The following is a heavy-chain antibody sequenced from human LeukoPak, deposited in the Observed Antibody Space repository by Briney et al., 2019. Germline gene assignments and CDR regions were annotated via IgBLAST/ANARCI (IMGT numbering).Heavy chain of an antibody. V-gene: IGHV1-18*01. J-gene: IGHJ4*02. D-gene: IGHD1-26*01. CDR3: ARDEKVVGALDH. CDR1: GYTFTSYG. Sequence: ASVKVSCKASGYTFTSYGISWVRQAPGQGLEWMGWINPKNGNTNYIQKLQGRVTMTTDTSTSTVYMDLMSLRSDDTAVYYCARDEKVVGALDHWGQGTLVTVSS. CDR2: INPKNGNT.